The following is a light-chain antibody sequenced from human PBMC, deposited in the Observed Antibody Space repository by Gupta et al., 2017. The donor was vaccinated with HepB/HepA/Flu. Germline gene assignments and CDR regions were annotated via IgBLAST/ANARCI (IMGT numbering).Light chain of an antibody. V-gene: IGLV7-46*01. CDR2: DTS. CDR3: LLAFGAVCV. Sequence: QAVVTQEPSLTVSPGVTVTLTCGSTTGPVTSGHTPYWFQQQPGQAPRTLIYDTSTKHSWTPARFSGSLLGGTAAMTLSGAQPEDESYYYCLLAFGAVCVFGGGTKLTVL. CDR1: TGPVTSGHT. J-gene: IGLJ3*02.